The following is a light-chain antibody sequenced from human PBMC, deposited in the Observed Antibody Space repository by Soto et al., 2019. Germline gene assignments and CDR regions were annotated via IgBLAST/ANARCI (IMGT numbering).Light chain of an antibody. CDR2: GAF. J-gene: IGKJ1*01. Sequence: EILMTQSPVTLSVSPGERVTLSCRASQSVGDNLAWYQQKPGQAPSLLIYGAFTRATGVPARFSGAGSGTEFTLTISSLQSEDFALYYCQQYNDWPLTFGQGTKVEI. V-gene: IGKV3-15*01. CDR3: QQYNDWPLT. CDR1: QSVGDN.